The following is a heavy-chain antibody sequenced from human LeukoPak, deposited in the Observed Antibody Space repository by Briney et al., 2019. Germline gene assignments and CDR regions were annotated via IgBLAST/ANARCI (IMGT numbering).Heavy chain of an antibody. CDR3: ARGRVTTLYYFDY. CDR1: GFTFSDHC. J-gene: IGHJ4*02. D-gene: IGHD4-17*01. CDR2: TRNKANSYTT. Sequence: GGSLRLSCAASGFTFSDHCMDWVRQAPGKGLEWVGRTRNKANSYTTEYAASVKGRFTISRDDSKNSLYLQMNSLKTEDTAVYYCARGRVTTLYYFDYWSQGTLVTVSS. V-gene: IGHV3-72*01.